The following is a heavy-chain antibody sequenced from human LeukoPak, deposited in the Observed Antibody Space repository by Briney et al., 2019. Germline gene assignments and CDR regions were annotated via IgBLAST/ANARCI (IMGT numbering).Heavy chain of an antibody. CDR1: GYSFSSNW. J-gene: IGHJ4*02. D-gene: IGHD1-14*01. V-gene: IGHV5-51*01. CDR3: ARHLRTSTYRDLDY. Sequence: GGSLKISCQASGYSFSSNWIGWVRQMPGKGLQWMGIINPHDSTTKYSPSFQGQVTISVDKSINTAYLQWSSLTASDTAVYYCARHLRTSTYRDLDYWGQGTLVTVSS. CDR2: INPHDSTT.